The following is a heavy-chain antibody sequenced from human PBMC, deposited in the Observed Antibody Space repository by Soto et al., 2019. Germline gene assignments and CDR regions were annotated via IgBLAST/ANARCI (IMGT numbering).Heavy chain of an antibody. V-gene: IGHV3-30-3*01. CDR1: GFTFSSYA. J-gene: IGHJ6*02. CDR2: ISYDGSNK. CDR3: ARGGCISTSCYYYYGMDV. D-gene: IGHD2-2*01. Sequence: QVQLVESGGGVVQPGRSLRLSCAASGFTFSSYAMHWVRQAPGKGLEWVAVISYDGSNKYYADSVKGRFTISRDNSKNTLYLQMNSLRAEDTAVYYCARGGCISTSCYYYYGMDVWVQGTTVTVSS.